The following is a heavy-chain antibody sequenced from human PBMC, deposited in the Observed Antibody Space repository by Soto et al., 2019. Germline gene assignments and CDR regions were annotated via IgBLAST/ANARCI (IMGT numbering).Heavy chain of an antibody. D-gene: IGHD3-10*01. Sequence: PGGSLRLSCAASGFTFSSYWMSWVRQAPGKGLEWVVNIKQDGSEKYYVDSVKGRFTISRDNAKNSLYLQMNSLRAEDTAVYYCARDRARYYYGSGNYPFDYWGQGTLVTVSS. J-gene: IGHJ4*02. CDR3: ARDRARYYYGSGNYPFDY. V-gene: IGHV3-7*01. CDR2: IKQDGSEK. CDR1: GFTFSSYW.